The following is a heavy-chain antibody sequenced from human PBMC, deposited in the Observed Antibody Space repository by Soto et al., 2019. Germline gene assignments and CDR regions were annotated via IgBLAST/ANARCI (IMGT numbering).Heavy chain of an antibody. CDR1: GYTFTSYG. CDR3: PRVVPAAIGSGWFDP. V-gene: IGHV1-18*04. D-gene: IGHD2-2*02. Sequence: QVQLVQSGAEVKKPGASVKVSCNASGYTFTSYGISWVRQAPGQGLEWMGWISAYNGNTNYAQKLQGRATMTTATSTSTAYMELRSLRSDDTAVDYCPRVVPAAIGSGWFDPWGQGTLVTVSS. J-gene: IGHJ5*02. CDR2: ISAYNGNT.